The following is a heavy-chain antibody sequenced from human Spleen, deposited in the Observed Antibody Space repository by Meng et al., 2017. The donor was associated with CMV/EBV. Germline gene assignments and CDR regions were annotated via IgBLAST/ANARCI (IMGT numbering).Heavy chain of an antibody. CDR1: GGSISSYY. CDR3: ARWGYSGYDLEDY. D-gene: IGHD5-12*01. CDR2: IYNSGST. J-gene: IGHJ4*02. V-gene: IGHV4-4*07. Sequence: QGHVQGVGPGLVKPSETLALTCIVSGGSISSYYWSWIRQPAGKGLEWIGRIYNSGSTNYNPSLKSRVTMSVDTSKNQFSLKLSSVTAADTAVYYCARWGYSGYDLEDYWGQGTLVTVSS.